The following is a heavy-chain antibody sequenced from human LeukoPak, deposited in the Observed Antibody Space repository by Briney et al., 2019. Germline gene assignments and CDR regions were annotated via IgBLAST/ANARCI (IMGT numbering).Heavy chain of an antibody. CDR2: ISYDGSNR. Sequence: GGSLTLSCPASGFTFINHDIHWVRQAPGKGLEWVALISYDGSNRYYADSVQGRFTISRDNSKNTLYLQMNSLRAEDTAVYYCAKTVNYYDSRRLDYWGQGTLVTVSS. CDR3: AKTVNYYDSRRLDY. CDR1: GFTFINHD. V-gene: IGHV3-30*18. D-gene: IGHD3-22*01. J-gene: IGHJ4*02.